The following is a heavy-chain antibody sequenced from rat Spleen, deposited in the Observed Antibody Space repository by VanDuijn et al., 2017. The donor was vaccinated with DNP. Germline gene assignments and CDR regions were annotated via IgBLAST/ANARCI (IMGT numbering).Heavy chain of an antibody. CDR1: GFTFSDYY. J-gene: IGHJ4*01. CDR3: AKDYHYYAMDA. V-gene: IGHV5-20*01. CDR2: ITYDGGNT. Sequence: EVQLVESGGDLVQPGRSLKLSCAASGFTFSDYYMAWVRQAPTKGLEWVAYITYDGGNTYYRDSVKGRFTISRDNAKSTLYLQMNSLRSEDMATYYCAKDYHYYAMDAWGQGTSVTVSS.